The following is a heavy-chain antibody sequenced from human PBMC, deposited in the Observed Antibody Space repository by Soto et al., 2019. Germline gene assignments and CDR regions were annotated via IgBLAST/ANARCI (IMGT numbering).Heavy chain of an antibody. Sequence: SETLSLTCTVSGGSVSTGSYDWSWIRQPPGKGLEWIGKIFFTGSPHYNPSLRNRVTMSVDTSKDQFSLTLTSVTAADTAVYYCARDGHGMDVWGQGATVTVSS. J-gene: IGHJ6*02. CDR1: GGSVSTGSYD. V-gene: IGHV4-61*01. CDR3: ARDGHGMDV. CDR2: IFFTGSP.